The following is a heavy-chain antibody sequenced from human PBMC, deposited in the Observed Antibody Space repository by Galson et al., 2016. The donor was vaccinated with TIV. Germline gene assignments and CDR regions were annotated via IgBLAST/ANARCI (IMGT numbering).Heavy chain of an antibody. D-gene: IGHD6-13*01. CDR1: GINFSNYA. CDR3: ARDPGYSSSPYFDY. Sequence: LRLSCAASGINFSNYAMYWVRQAPGKGLEWVAFIRYDGSNEFYADSVKGRFTISRDNSKNMVYLRMNSLRPEDTALYYCARDPGYSSSPYFDYWGQGDLVTVSS. V-gene: IGHV3-30*02. CDR2: IRYDGSNE. J-gene: IGHJ4*02.